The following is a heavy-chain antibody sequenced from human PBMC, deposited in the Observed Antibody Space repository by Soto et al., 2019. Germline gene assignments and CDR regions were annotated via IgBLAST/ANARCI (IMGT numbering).Heavy chain of an antibody. CDR2: IYYSGST. CDR1: GGSISSGDYY. V-gene: IGHV4-30-4*01. CDR3: ARSDCSGGSCYDFDY. J-gene: IGHJ4*02. Sequence: SETLSLTCTVSGGSISSGDYYWSWIRQPPGKGLEWIGYIYYSGSTYYNPSLKSRVTISVDTSKNQFSLKLSSVTAADTALYYRARSDCSGGSCYDFDYWGQGTLVTVSS. D-gene: IGHD2-15*01.